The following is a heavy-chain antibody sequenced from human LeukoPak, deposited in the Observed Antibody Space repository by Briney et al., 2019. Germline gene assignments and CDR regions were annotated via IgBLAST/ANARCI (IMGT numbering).Heavy chain of an antibody. D-gene: IGHD3-10*01. CDR2: INPNSGGT. CDR1: GYTFSAYY. J-gene: IGHJ4*02. Sequence: ASVKVSCKASGYTFSAYYMNWVRQAPGQGLEWMGWINPNSGGTNYAQQFQGRVTMTRDTSISTAYMELSSLRSDDTAVYYCARGAYYGSGSADYWGQGTLVTVSS. V-gene: IGHV1-2*02. CDR3: ARGAYYGSGSADY.